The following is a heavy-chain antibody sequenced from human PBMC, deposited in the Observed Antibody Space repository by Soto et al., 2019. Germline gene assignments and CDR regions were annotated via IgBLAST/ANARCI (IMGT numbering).Heavy chain of an antibody. CDR2: IYYSGST. J-gene: IGHJ4*02. CDR3: ARRGHDYNNFDY. V-gene: IGHV4-39*01. D-gene: IGHD4-4*01. CDR1: GGSISSSSYY. Sequence: PSETLSLTCTVSGGSISSSSYYWGWLRQPPGKGLEWIGSIYYSGSTYYNPSLKSRVTISVDTSKNQFSLKLSSVTAADTAVYYCARRGHDYNNFDYWGQGTLVTVSS.